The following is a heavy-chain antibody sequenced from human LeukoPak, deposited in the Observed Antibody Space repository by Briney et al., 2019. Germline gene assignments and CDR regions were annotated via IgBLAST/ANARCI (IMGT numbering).Heavy chain of an antibody. CDR2: IYPGDSDT. D-gene: IGHD2-8*01. CDR1: RYSFTSYW. V-gene: IGHV5-51*01. Sequence: GESLKISCKGSRYSFTSYWIGWVRQMPGKGLEWMGIIYPGDSDTRYSPSFQGQVTISADKSISTAYLQWSSLKASDTAMYYCARHNQDIVLMVYAMGWYFDLWGRGTLVTVSS. J-gene: IGHJ2*01. CDR3: ARHNQDIVLMVYAMGWYFDL.